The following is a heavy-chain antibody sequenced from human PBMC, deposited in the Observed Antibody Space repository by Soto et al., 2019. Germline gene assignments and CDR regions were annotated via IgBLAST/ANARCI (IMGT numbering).Heavy chain of an antibody. V-gene: IGHV4-39*07. CDR3: ARESYYGSGATVVAY. Sequence: SETLSLTCTVSGGSISSSSYYWGWIRQPPGKGLEWIGSIYYSGSTYYNPSLKSRVTISVDTSKNQFSLKANSVTAADTAVYYCARESYYGSGATVVAYWGQGTLVTVSS. CDR1: GGSISSSSYY. J-gene: IGHJ4*02. D-gene: IGHD3-10*01. CDR2: IYYSGST.